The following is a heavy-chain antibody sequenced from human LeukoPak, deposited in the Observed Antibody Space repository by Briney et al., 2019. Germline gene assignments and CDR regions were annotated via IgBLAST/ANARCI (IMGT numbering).Heavy chain of an antibody. Sequence: SETLSLTCTVSGGSISSGSYYWSWIRQPPGKGLEWIGYIHYSGSTYYDPSLKSRVTISVDTSKNQFSLRLSSVTAADTAVYYCARGSLPDYWGQGTLVTVSS. D-gene: IGHD2-15*01. CDR3: ARGSLPDY. CDR2: IHYSGST. V-gene: IGHV4-30-4*08. CDR1: GGSISSGSYY. J-gene: IGHJ4*02.